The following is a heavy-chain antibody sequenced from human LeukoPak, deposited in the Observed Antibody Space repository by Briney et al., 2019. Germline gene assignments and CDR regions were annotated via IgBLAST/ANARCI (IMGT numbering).Heavy chain of an antibody. CDR2: IYTGGST. CDR3: ARGMTTVTTSNWFDP. Sequence: SETLSLTCTVSGGSISNYYWSWIRQPAGKGLEWIGRIYTGGSTNYNPSLKSRVTISVDKSKNQFSLKLSSVTAADTAVYYCARGMTTVTTSNWFDPWGQGTLVTVSS. V-gene: IGHV4-4*07. CDR1: GGSISNYY. J-gene: IGHJ5*02. D-gene: IGHD4-17*01.